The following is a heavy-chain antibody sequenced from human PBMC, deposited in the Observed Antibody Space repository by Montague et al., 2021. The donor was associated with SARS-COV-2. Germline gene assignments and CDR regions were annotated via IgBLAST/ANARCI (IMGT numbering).Heavy chain of an antibody. Sequence: SETLSLTCAVYGGSFSGHYWSWIRQPPGKGLEWIEEINHSGSTNYNPSLKSRVTISVDTSKNQFSLKLSSVTAADTAVYYCARVSAVSTLKILGYYYYGMEVWGQGTTVTVSS. V-gene: IGHV4-34*01. CDR2: INHSGST. CDR3: ARVSAVSTLKILGYYYYGMEV. CDR1: GGSFSGHY. D-gene: IGHD2-8*02. J-gene: IGHJ6*02.